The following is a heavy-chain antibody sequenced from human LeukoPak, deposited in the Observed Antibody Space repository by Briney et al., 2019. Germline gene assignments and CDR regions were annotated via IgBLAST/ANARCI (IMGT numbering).Heavy chain of an antibody. CDR2: INPNNGDT. V-gene: IGHV1-2*02. CDR1: GFTFTGYY. J-gene: IGHJ6*03. D-gene: IGHD3-10*01. Sequence: ASVKVSCKASGFTFTGYYIHWVRQAPGQGLEWMGWINPNNGDTNYAQKFQGRVTMTRDTSISTAYMELSRLRSDDTAMYYCARTFYYGSGRARYMDVWGKGTTVTVSS. CDR3: ARTFYYGSGRARYMDV.